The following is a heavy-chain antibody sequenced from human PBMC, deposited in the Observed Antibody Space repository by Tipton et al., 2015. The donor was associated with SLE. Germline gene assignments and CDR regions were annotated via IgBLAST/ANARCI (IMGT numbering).Heavy chain of an antibody. Sequence: TLSLTCTVSGDSVSGQSWGWVRQPPGKGLEWIGYSGSSKCTNCNPSPESRVTISVDTSKNQFSLKLSSVTAADTAVYYCARDKSSHSKYILDYWGQGTLVTVSP. CDR1: GDSVSGQS. V-gene: IGHV4-59*02. J-gene: IGHJ4*02. CDR3: ARDKSSHSKYILDY. D-gene: IGHD3-3*02. CDR2: SGSSKCT.